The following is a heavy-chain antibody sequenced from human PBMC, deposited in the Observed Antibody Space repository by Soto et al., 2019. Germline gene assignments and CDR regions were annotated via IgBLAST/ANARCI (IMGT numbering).Heavy chain of an antibody. CDR1: GFTFSSYA. CDR3: AKDSRSVLWSGFSHFDH. J-gene: IGHJ4*02. CDR2: ISSDGNNK. V-gene: IGHV3-30-3*01. Sequence: QVQLVESGGGVVQPGRSLRLSCAASGFTFSSYALHWVRQAPGKGLEWVAVISSDGNNKYYADSVKVRFTISRDNSNNTLYLQMYSLRVEDTGIFYCAKDSRSVLWSGFSHFDHWGQGTPVTVSS. D-gene: IGHD3-3*01.